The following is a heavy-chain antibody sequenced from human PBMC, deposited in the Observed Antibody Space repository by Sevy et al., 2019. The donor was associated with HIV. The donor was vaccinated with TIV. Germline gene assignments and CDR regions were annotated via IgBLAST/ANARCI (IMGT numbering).Heavy chain of an antibody. CDR2: LSFSCGKI. V-gene: IGHV3-23*01. D-gene: IGHD2-8*01. J-gene: IGHJ4*02. Sequence: GGSLRLSCAASGFDFSIYSMSWVRQAPGKGLEWVSTLSFSCGKINYADSVKGRLTISRDNSKSSVYLQMNNMRVEDTDVYYCASEGCTNPPDYWGQGTLVTVSS. CDR1: GFDFSIYS. CDR3: ASEGCTNPPDY.